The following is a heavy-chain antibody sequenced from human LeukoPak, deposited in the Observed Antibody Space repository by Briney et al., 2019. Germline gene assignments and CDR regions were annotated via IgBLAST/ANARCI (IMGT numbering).Heavy chain of an antibody. J-gene: IGHJ5*02. V-gene: IGHV3-53*01. Sequence: GGSLRLSCAASGFTVSSNYMSWVRQAPGKGLEWVSVIYSGGSTYYADSVKGRFTISRDNSKNTLYLQMNSLRTEDTAVYYCAKDAVPLPAAIRPWGQGTLVTVSS. CDR2: IYSGGST. CDR3: AKDAVPLPAAIRP. D-gene: IGHD2-2*01. CDR1: GFTVSSNY.